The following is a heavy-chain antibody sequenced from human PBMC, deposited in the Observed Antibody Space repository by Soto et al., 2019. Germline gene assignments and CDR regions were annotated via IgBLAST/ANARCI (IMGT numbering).Heavy chain of an antibody. V-gene: IGHV2-5*02. CDR1: GFSLSTSGVG. J-gene: IGHJ4*02. Sequence: QITLKESGPTLVKPTQTLTLTCTFSGFSLSTSGVGVGWIRQPPGKALEWLALIYCDDDKRYSPSLKSRLTITKDTSKNQVVLTMTNMDPVDTATYYCAHRPSYFSGGSCYSGFDYWGQGTLVTVSS. CDR3: AHRPSYFSGGSCYSGFDY. CDR2: IYCDDDK. D-gene: IGHD2-15*01.